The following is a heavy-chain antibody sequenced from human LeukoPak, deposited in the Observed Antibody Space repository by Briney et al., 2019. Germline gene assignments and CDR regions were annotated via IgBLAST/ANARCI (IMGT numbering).Heavy chain of an antibody. Sequence: SVKVSCKASGGTFSSYAISWVRQAPGQGLEWMGGIIPIFGTANYAQKFQGRVTITADESTSTAYMELSSLRSEDTAVYYCARDPLEYSSSLTIDYWGQGTLVTVSS. V-gene: IGHV1-69*13. CDR1: GGTFSSYA. CDR2: IIPIFGTA. CDR3: ARDPLEYSSSLTIDY. J-gene: IGHJ4*02. D-gene: IGHD6-6*01.